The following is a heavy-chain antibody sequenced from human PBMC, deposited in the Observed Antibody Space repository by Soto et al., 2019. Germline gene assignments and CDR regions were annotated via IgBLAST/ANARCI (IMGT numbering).Heavy chain of an antibody. J-gene: IGHJ5*02. CDR2: IYYSGST. Sequence: ETLSLTCTVSGGSISSSSYYWGWIRQPPGKELEWIGSIYYSGSTYYNPSLKSRVTISVDKPKNQFSLKLSSVTAADTAVYFCARASPEPIVLMVYFNWFDPWGQGTLVTVAS. V-gene: IGHV4-39*01. CDR1: GGSISSSSYY. D-gene: IGHD2-8*01. CDR3: ARASPEPIVLMVYFNWFDP.